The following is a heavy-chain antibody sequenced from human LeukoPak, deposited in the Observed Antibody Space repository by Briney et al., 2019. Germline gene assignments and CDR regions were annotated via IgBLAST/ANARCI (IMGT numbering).Heavy chain of an antibody. Sequence: SETLSLTCTVSGGSVSSGSYHWSWIRQPPGKGLEWIAYIFNSGSSNYNPSLKSRVTISVDTSKNQFSLKLSSVTAADTAVYYCARQAPRDSSGYYLLQFGAFDIWGQGTMVTVSS. CDR3: ARQAPRDSSGYYLLQFGAFDI. CDR2: IFNSGSS. V-gene: IGHV4-61*01. D-gene: IGHD3-22*01. CDR1: GGSVSSGSYH. J-gene: IGHJ3*02.